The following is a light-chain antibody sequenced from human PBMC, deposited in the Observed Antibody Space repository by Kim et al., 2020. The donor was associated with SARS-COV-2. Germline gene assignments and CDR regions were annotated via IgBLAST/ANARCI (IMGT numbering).Light chain of an antibody. V-gene: IGLV2-11*01. CDR2: DVS. J-gene: IGLJ3*02. CDR1: SSDVGGYNY. Sequence: LTQPRSVSGSPGQSVTISCTGTSSDVGGYNYVSWYQQHPGKAPKVMIYDVSKRPSGVPDRFSGSKSGNTASLTISGLQAEDEADYYCCSYAGTRWV. CDR3: CSYAGTRWV.